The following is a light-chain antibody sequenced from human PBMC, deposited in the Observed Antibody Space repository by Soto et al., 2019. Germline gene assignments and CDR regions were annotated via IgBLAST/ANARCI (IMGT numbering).Light chain of an antibody. V-gene: IGKV3D-11*01. Sequence: EIVLTQSPATLSLSPGERATLSCRASQGVSSYLAWYQQKPGQAPRLLIYDASNRATGIPARFSGSGPGTDFTLTISSLEPEDFAVYYCQQRSNWPITFGQGKRLEIK. CDR3: QQRSNWPIT. CDR1: QGVSSY. CDR2: DAS. J-gene: IGKJ5*01.